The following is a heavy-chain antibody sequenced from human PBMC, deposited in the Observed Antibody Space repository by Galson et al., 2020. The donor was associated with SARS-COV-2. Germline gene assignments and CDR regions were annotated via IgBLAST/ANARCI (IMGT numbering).Heavy chain of an antibody. D-gene: IGHD1-26*01. CDR3: AHILSGSYQFDY. CDR1: GFSLTTSGMG. Sequence: SGPTLVNPPQPLTLTCTFSGFSLTTSGMGVGWIRQPPGKALEWLALIYSDYDKRYSPSLKSRLTITKDTSKNQVVLTMTNMDPVDTATYYCAHILSGSYQFDYWGQGTLVTVSS. J-gene: IGHJ4*02. CDR2: IYSDYDK. V-gene: IGHV2-5*02.